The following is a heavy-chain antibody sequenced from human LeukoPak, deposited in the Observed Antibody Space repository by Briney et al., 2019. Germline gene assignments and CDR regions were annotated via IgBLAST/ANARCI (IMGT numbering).Heavy chain of an antibody. Sequence: GESLKISCKASGYTFTSYWSGWVRQMPGKGLEWMGIIYPSDSDTRYSPSFQGQVTISADKSINTAERSMNTAYLQWSSLKASDTAMYYCARRIAGGGVDYWGQGTLVTVSS. CDR1: GYTFTSYW. V-gene: IGHV5-51*01. CDR2: IYPSDSDT. CDR3: ARRIAGGGVDY. J-gene: IGHJ4*02. D-gene: IGHD6-13*01.